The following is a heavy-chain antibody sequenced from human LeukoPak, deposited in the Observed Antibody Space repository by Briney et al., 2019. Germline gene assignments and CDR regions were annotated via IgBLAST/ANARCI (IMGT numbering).Heavy chain of an antibody. CDR1: GGSISSHY. D-gene: IGHD1-7*01. CDR3: AGVITGTLRYHYFDY. CDR2: IYYSGST. J-gene: IGHJ4*02. Sequence: SETLSLTCTVSGGSISSHYWSWIRQPPGKGLEWIGYIYYSGSTNYNPSLKSRVTISVDASKNQFSLKLSSVTAADTAVYYRAGVITGTLRYHYFDYWGQGTLVTVSS. V-gene: IGHV4-59*11.